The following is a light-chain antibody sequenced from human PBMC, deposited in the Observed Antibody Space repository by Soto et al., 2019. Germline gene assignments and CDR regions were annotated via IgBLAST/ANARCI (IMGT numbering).Light chain of an antibody. V-gene: IGKV1-5*03. CDR3: QQYESYPMT. Sequence: DSQMTQYPSTLSASLGDTVTITCRAGQSISSWLAWYQLKPGKAPKLLISKASTLQSGVPPRFSGSGSGTEFALTISSLQPDDFATYYCQQYESYPMTFGGGTKVEIK. CDR1: QSISSW. J-gene: IGKJ4*01. CDR2: KAS.